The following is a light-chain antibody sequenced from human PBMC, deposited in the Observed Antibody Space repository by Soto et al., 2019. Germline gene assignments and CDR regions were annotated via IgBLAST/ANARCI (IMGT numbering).Light chain of an antibody. J-gene: IGKJ1*01. CDR2: GAS. CDR3: QQYNNWPRRT. V-gene: IGKV3-15*01. CDR1: QSVSSN. Sequence: EIVMTQSPATLSVSPGERATLSCRASQSVSSNLAWYQQKPGQAPRLLIYGASTRANGIPARFSGSGSGTEFTLTISSLQSEDFAVYYCQQYNNWPRRTFGQGTKVDIK.